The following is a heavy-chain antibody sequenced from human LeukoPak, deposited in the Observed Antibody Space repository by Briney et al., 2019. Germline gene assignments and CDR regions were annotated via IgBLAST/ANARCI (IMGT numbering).Heavy chain of an antibody. CDR3: ARYSSGWYEFAATDY. D-gene: IGHD6-19*01. CDR2: IYPGDSDT. J-gene: IGHJ4*02. V-gene: IGHV5-51*01. CDR1: GYSFTSYW. Sequence: GESLKISCKGSGYSFTSYWIGWVRQMPGKGLEWMGIIYPGDSDTRYSPSFQGQVTISADKSISTAYLQWSSLKASDTAMYYCARYSSGWYEFAATDYWGQGTLVTVSS.